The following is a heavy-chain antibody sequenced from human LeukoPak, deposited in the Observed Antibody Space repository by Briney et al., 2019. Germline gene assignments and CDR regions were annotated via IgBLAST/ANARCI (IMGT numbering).Heavy chain of an antibody. CDR3: ARRYYYDSSGYLH. D-gene: IGHD3-22*01. CDR1: GFTFSDYS. V-gene: IGHV3-48*04. J-gene: IGHJ4*02. Sequence: GGSLRLSCAASGFTFSDYSMNWVRQAPGKGLEWISYITRSGSTTYYADSVKGRFTISRDNAKNSLFLQMNSLRAEDTAVYYCARRYYYDSSGYLHWGQGTLVTVSS. CDR2: ITRSGSTT.